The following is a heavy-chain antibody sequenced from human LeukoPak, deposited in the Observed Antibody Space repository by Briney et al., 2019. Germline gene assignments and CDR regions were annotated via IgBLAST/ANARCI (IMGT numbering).Heavy chain of an antibody. J-gene: IGHJ4*02. CDR3: ARAGTYYDILTGYYPGGNFDY. V-gene: IGHV4-59*01. CDR2: VYYSGSS. Sequence: SETLSLTCTVSGGSISSYYWSWIRQPPGKGLDWVGYVYYSGSSNYNPSRKSRVTITVDTSKKQFSLKLSSVTAADTAVYYCARAGTYYDILTGYYPGGNFDYWGQGTLVTVSS. D-gene: IGHD3-9*01. CDR1: GGSISSYY.